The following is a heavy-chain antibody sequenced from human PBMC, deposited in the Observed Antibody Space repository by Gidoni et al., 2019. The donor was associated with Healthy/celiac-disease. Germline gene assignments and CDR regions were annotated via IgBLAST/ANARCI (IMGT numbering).Heavy chain of an antibody. CDR1: GGSISSSSYY. CDR3: ARGSGTPAFDY. Sequence: QLQLQESGPGLVKPSATLSLTCTVSGGSISSSSYYWGWIRQPPGKGLEWIGSIYYSGSTYYNPSLKSRVTISVDTSKNQFSLKLSSVTAAETAVYYCARGSGTPAFDYWGQGTLVTVSS. J-gene: IGHJ4*02. D-gene: IGHD1-26*01. CDR2: IYYSGST. V-gene: IGHV4-39*01.